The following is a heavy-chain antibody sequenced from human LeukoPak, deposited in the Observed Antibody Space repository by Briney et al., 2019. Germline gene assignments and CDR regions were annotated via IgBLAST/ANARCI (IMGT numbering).Heavy chain of an antibody. CDR3: ARVASGYSSSWYHGALDY. V-gene: IGHV4-31*03. CDR2: IYYSGST. D-gene: IGHD6-13*01. CDR1: GGSISSGGYY. Sequence: SETLSLTCTVSGGSISSGGYYWSWIRQHPGKGLEWIGYIYYSGSTYYNPSLKSRVTISVDTSKNQFSLKLSSVTAADTAVYYCARVASGYSSSWYHGALDYWGQGTLVTVSS. J-gene: IGHJ4*02.